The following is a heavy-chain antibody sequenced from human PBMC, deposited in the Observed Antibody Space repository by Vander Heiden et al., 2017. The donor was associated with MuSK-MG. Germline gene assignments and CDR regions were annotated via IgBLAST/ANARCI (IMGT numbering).Heavy chain of an antibody. V-gene: IGHV1-18*04. CDR3: ARDQGYANWFDP. CDR1: GYRFTISG. D-gene: IGHD5-12*01. Sequence: QAHLVQPGAEAKKHRASVNASRKASGYRFTISGISWVPQAPGKGLEWVGWISGYKGKTKYAQKVQGRVTVTTDTSTSTAYMELRRLRSDDTAVYYCARDQGYANWFDPWGQGTLVTVSS. CDR2: ISGYKGKT. J-gene: IGHJ5*02.